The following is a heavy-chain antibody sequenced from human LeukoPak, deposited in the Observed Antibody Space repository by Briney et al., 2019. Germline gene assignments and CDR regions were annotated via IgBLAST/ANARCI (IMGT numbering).Heavy chain of an antibody. Sequence: GGSLRLSCAVSGFTFSNYDMHWVRQAPGKGLEWVAVIWYDGSNKYYADSVKGRFTISRDNSKNTLYLQMNSLRAEDTAVYYCARDKVYYYDSSGYSYYWYFDLWGRGTLVTVSS. CDR3: ARDKVYYYDSSGYSYYWYFDL. CDR1: GFTFSNYD. J-gene: IGHJ2*01. CDR2: IWYDGSNK. D-gene: IGHD3-22*01. V-gene: IGHV3-33*01.